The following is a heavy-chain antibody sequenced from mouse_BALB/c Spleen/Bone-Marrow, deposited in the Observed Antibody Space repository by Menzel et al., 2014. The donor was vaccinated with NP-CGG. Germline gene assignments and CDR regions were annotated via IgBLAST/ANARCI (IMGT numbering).Heavy chain of an antibody. D-gene: IGHD1-1*02. CDR3: ARDVGGNYLDY. Sequence: EVHLVESGPGLVKPSQSLSLTCSVTGYSITSGHYWNWIRQFPGNKLEWMGYISYDGSNNYNPSLKNRISITRDTSKNQFFLKLNSVTTEDTATYYCARDVGGNYLDYWGQGTTLTVSS. V-gene: IGHV3-6*02. CDR1: GYSITSGHY. J-gene: IGHJ2*01. CDR2: ISYDGSN.